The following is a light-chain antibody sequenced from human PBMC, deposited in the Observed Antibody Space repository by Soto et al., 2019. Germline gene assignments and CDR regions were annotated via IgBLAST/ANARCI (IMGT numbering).Light chain of an antibody. J-gene: IGKJ4*01. V-gene: IGKV1-39*01. CDR2: DVS. CDR3: QPGYGSHGLT. CDR1: QSIGSY. Sequence: DIQLTQSPSSLSASVGVRVTISCRASQSIGSYLHWYQHKPGRVPGLLISDVSTLHSWVPGRCRGSGCEAEFTLTTTYVLPEDVANCDCQPGYGSHGLTCGGGT.